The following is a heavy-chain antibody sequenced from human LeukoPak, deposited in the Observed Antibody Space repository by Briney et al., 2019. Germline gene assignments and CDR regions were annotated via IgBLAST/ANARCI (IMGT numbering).Heavy chain of an antibody. CDR2: ISDRGSRT. Sequence: GGSLRLSCAVSGITLSNYGMSWVRLAPGKGLEWVAGISDRGSRTNYADSVKGRFTISTDHPKNTLYLQMNSLRAEDMAVYFCAKRGVVIRVILVGFHKEAYYFDFWGQGALVTASS. J-gene: IGHJ4*02. CDR1: GITLSNYG. D-gene: IGHD3-22*01. V-gene: IGHV3-23*01. CDR3: AKRGVVIRVILVGFHKEAYYFDF.